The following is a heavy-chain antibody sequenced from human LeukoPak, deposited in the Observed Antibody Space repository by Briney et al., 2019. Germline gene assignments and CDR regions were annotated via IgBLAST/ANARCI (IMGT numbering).Heavy chain of an antibody. D-gene: IGHD3-10*01. V-gene: IGHV4-39*01. CDR1: VGSIGSSGYY. J-gene: IGHJ4*02. CDR3: ARHPGAIDY. Sequence: SETLSLTCTVSVGSIGSSGYYWGWIRQPPGKGLEWIGSIYYSGSTYYNPSPKSRVTISVDTSKNQFSLKLSSVTAADTAVYYCARHPGAIDYWGQGTLVTVSS. CDR2: IYYSGST.